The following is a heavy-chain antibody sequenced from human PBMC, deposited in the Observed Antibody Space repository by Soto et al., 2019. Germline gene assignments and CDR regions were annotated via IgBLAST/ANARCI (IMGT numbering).Heavy chain of an antibody. CDR2: TKSDGSST. D-gene: IGHD3-10*01. J-gene: IGHJ4*02. CDR3: RVWLGELSTDY. Sequence: EVQLVESGGGLVQPGGSLRLSCAASGFTFSNYWMHWVRQTPGKGLVWVSQTKSDGSSTNYADSVKGRFTVSRDNAKNTLHLQIISLGAEDTAVYYCRVWLGELSTDYWGQGTLVTVSS. V-gene: IGHV3-74*01. CDR1: GFTFSNYW.